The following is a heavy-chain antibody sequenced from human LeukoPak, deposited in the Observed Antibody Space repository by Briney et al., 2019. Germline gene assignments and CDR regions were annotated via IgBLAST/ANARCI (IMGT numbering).Heavy chain of an antibody. D-gene: IGHD2-2*01. CDR2: IYPGDSDT. CDR1: GYSFTSYW. J-gene: IGHJ3*02. CDR3: ARLCSSTSCYVSDAFDI. V-gene: IGHV5-51*01. Sequence: GESLEISCKGSGYSFTSYWIGWVRQMPGKGLEWMGIIYPGDSDTRYSPSFQGQVTISADKSISTAYLQWSSLKASDTAMYYCARLCSSTSCYVSDAFDIWGQGTMVTVSS.